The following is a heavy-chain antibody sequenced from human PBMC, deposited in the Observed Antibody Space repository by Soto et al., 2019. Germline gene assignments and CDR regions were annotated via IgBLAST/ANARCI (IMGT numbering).Heavy chain of an antibody. J-gene: IGHJ4*02. V-gene: IGHV4-34*01. CDR3: ASARWDY. Sequence: QVQLLQWGAGLLKPSETLSLTCAVSGGSFNSNYWSWVRQPPGKGLEWIGKVYYTGSTNYNPSLKSRVTISADTSQKQFSLKLTSVTAADTARYYCASARWDYWGQGTLVTVSS. CDR1: GGSFNSNY. CDR2: VYYTGST.